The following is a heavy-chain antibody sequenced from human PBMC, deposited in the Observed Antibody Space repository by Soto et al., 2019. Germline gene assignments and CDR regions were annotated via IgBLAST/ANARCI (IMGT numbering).Heavy chain of an antibody. D-gene: IGHD1-7*01. Sequence: GGSLRLSCATSGLTFSNYAMSWVRQAPGGGLEWVSSMSGSSSTTYYADSVRGRFTISRDRSKNTLSLQMSSLRAEDTALYYCAKNQERELPRVIDFWGQGTLVTVSS. CDR3: AKNQERELPRVIDF. V-gene: IGHV3-23*01. CDR2: MSGSSSTT. CDR1: GLTFSNYA. J-gene: IGHJ4*02.